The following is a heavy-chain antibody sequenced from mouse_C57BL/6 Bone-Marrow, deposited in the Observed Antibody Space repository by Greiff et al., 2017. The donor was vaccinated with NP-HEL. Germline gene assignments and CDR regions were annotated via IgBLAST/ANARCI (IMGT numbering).Heavy chain of an antibody. CDR2: IYPRDGST. V-gene: IGHV1-85*01. CDR3: ARMDPYAMDY. Sequence: VHLVESGPELVKPGASVKLSCKASGYTFTSYDINWVKQRPGQGLEWIGWIYPRDGSTKYNEKFKGKATLTVDTSSSTAYMELHSLTSEDSAVYFCARMDPYAMDYWGQGTSVTVSS. CDR1: GYTFTSYD. J-gene: IGHJ4*01.